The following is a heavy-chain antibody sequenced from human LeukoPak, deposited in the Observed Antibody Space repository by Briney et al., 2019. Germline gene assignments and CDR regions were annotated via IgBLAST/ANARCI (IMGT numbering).Heavy chain of an antibody. J-gene: IGHJ3*02. Sequence: PGGSLRLSCAASGFTFSSYSMNWVRQAPGKGLEWVSSISSSSSYIYYADSVKGRFTISRDNAKNSLYLQMNSLRAEDTAVYYCARDQNDPLYYYDSSGYHAFDIWGQGTMVTVSS. CDR1: GFTFSSYS. CDR3: ARDQNDPLYYYDSSGYHAFDI. CDR2: ISSSSSYI. V-gene: IGHV3-21*04. D-gene: IGHD3-22*01.